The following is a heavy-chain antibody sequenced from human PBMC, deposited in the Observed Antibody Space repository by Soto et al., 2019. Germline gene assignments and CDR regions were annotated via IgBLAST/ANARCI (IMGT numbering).Heavy chain of an antibody. Sequence: EVQLLESGGGLVQPGGSLRLSCAASGFNFNIYAMTLVRQAPGKGLEWVSTMSAGGDSAYFADSVKGRVTISRDNSKNTLSLQMNRLRAEDTATYFCAKALGNPYYYYYMDVWGTGTTVTVSS. CDR3: AKALGNPYYYYYMDV. CDR2: MSAGGDSA. D-gene: IGHD1-1*01. J-gene: IGHJ6*03. CDR1: GFNFNIYA. V-gene: IGHV3-23*01.